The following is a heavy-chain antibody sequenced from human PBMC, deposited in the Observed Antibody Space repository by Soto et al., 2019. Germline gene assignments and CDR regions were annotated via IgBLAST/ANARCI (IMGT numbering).Heavy chain of an antibody. J-gene: IGHJ4*02. CDR2: TWYHGNSE. CDR3: ARALGDFWSGYDY. V-gene: IGHV3-33*01. Sequence: QVQLVESGGGVVQPGRSLRLSCAASGFTFSSYGMLWVRQAAGKGLEWVAVTWYHGNSEYCADSVKGRFTISRDNSKNTLYLQMDSLRAEDTAVYYCARALGDFWSGYDYWGQGTLVTVSS. D-gene: IGHD3-3*01. CDR1: GFTFSSYG.